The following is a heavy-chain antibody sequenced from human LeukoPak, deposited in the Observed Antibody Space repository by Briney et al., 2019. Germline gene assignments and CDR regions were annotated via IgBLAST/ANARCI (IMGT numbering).Heavy chain of an antibody. D-gene: IGHD3-10*01. Sequence: SETLSLTCAVSGGSISSNSYYWGWIRQPPGKGLEWIGSIYYSGSTYYNPSLKSRVTISVDTSKNQFSLKLSSVTAADTAVYYCARTRYYYNSRSYGAPYYFDYWGQGTLVTVST. V-gene: IGHV4-39*01. J-gene: IGHJ4*02. CDR1: GGSISSNSYY. CDR2: IYYSGST. CDR3: ARTRYYYNSRSYGAPYYFDY.